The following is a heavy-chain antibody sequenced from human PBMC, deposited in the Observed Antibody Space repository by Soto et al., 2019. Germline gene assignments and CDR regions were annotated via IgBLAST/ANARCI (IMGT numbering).Heavy chain of an antibody. CDR3: ARTYYYDSSGYYSSLYYFDY. CDR2: IYYSGST. CDR1: GGSISSYY. J-gene: IGHJ4*02. V-gene: IGHV4-59*08. D-gene: IGHD3-22*01. Sequence: SETLSLTCTVSGGSISSYYWSWIRQPPGKGLEWIGYIYYSGSTNYNPSLKSRVTISVDTSKNQFSLKLSSVTAADTALYYCARTYYYDSSGYYSSLYYFDYWGQGTLVTVS.